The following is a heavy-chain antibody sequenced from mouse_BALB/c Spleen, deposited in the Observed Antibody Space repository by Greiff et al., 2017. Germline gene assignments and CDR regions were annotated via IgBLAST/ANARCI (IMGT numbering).Heavy chain of an antibody. J-gene: IGHJ2*01. CDR1: GFTFSSYA. D-gene: IGHD1-1*01. Sequence: EVQGVESGGGLVKPGGSLKLSCAASGFTFSSYAMSWVRQSPEKRLEWVAEISSGGSYTYYPDTVTGRFTISRDNAKNTLYLEMSSLRSEDTAMYYCARHGSSYDYFDYWGQGTTLTVSS. V-gene: IGHV5-9-4*01. CDR3: ARHGSSYDYFDY. CDR2: ISSGGSYT.